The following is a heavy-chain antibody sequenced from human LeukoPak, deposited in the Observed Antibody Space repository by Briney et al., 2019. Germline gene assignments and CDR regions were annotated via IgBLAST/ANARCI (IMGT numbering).Heavy chain of an antibody. CDR2: SSSSSSYI. CDR3: ASHVLRFLEWSNDAFDI. J-gene: IGHJ3*02. V-gene: IGHV3-21*01. CDR1: GFTFSSYS. Sequence: GGSLRLSCAASGFTFSSYSMNWVRQAPGKGLEWVSSSSSSSSYIYYADSVKGRFTISRDNAKNSLYLQMNSLRAEDTAVYYCASHVLRFLEWSNDAFDIWGQGTMVTVSS. D-gene: IGHD3-3*01.